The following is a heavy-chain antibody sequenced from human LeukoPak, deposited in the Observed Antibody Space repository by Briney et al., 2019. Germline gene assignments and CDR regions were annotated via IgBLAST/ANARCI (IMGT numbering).Heavy chain of an antibody. CDR1: YA. D-gene: IGHD3-22*01. V-gene: IGHV3-23*01. Sequence: YAMSWVRQAPGKGLEWVSAISGSGGSTYYADSVKGRFTISRDNSKNTLYLQMNSLRAEDTAVYYCAKEGYDSSGYCDYRGQGTLVTVSS. CDR2: ISGSGGST. CDR3: AKEGYDSSGYCDY. J-gene: IGHJ4*02.